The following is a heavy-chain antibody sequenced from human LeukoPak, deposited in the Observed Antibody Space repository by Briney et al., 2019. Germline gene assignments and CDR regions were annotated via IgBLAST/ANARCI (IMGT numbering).Heavy chain of an antibody. CDR2: VSGNGGSS. V-gene: IGHV3-23*01. J-gene: IGHJ4*02. CDR1: GFTFSNYG. D-gene: IGHD1-26*01. Sequence: GGSLRLSCAASGFTFSNYGMSWVLQAPGKGLEWLSAVSGNGGSSFYADSAKGRFTISRDNSKNTLFLQVDSPRAEDSAIYYCARRKVGGTGDYWGQGTQVTVSS. CDR3: ARRKVGGTGDY.